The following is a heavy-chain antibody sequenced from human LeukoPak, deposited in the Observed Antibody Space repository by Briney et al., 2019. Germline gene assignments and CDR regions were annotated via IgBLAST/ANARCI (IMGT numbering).Heavy chain of an antibody. CDR1: GFTFSSYA. D-gene: IGHD1-26*01. J-gene: IGHJ4*02. CDR3: ALDVGATGGFDY. Sequence: GGSLRLSCAASGFTFSSYAMGWVRQAPGKGLEWVSTISGSGGSTYYADSVKGRFTISRDNPKNTLYLQMNSLRAEDTAVYYCALDVGATGGFDYWGQGTLVTVSS. CDR2: ISGSGGST. V-gene: IGHV3-23*01.